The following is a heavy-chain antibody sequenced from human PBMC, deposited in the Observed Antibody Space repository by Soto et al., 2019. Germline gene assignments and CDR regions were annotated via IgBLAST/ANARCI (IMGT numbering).Heavy chain of an antibody. CDR3: AASTFGDYYGMDV. CDR1: GPSISGYY. V-gene: IGHV4-4*07. J-gene: IGHJ6*02. D-gene: IGHD3-3*01. Sequence: PSETLSLTCTVSGPSISGYYWNWIRQAAGKGLEWIGRVYISTETTNYNPSLMSRVTMSADTSKKQVSLKLSSVTAADTAIYYCAASTFGDYYGMDVWGQGASVTVSS. CDR2: VYISTETT.